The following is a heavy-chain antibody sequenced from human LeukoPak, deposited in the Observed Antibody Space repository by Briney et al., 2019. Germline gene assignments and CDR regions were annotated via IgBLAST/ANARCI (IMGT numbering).Heavy chain of an antibody. Sequence: GGSLRLSCAASGLTFSDYYMSWIRQAPGKGLEWVSYISSSGSTIYYADSVKGRFTISRDNAKNSLYLQMNSLRAEDTAVYYCAREVYDFWSGPPPGMDVWGQGTTVTVSS. D-gene: IGHD3-3*01. CDR1: GLTFSDYY. CDR3: AREVYDFWSGPPPGMDV. V-gene: IGHV3-11*01. CDR2: ISSSGSTI. J-gene: IGHJ6*02.